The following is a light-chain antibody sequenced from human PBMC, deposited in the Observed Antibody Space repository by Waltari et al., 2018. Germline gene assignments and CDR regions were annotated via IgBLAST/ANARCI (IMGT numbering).Light chain of an antibody. CDR1: QSVSSSSY. V-gene: IGKV3-20*01. CDR3: QHYGNSWT. Sequence: EFVLTQFPGILSLSPGERATLSCRASQSVSSSSYLAWYQQKPGQAPRLLIYGASNRATGIPDRFSGSGSGTDFTLTISRLEPEDFAVYYWQHYGNSWTFGQGTKVEIK. J-gene: IGKJ1*01. CDR2: GAS.